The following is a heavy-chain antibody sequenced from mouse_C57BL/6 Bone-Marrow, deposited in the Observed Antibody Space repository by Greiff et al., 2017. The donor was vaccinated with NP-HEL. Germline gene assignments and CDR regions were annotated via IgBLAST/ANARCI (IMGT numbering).Heavy chain of an antibody. CDR1: GYTFTSYW. Sequence: QVQLKQPGAELVKPGASVKLSCKASGYTFTSYWMHWVKQRPGQGLEWIGMIHPNSGSTNYNEKFKSKATLTVDKSSSTAYMQLSSLTSEDSAVYYCAEDGKGPYAMDYWGQGTSVTVSS. CDR3: AEDGKGPYAMDY. J-gene: IGHJ4*01. V-gene: IGHV1-64*01. CDR2: IHPNSGST. D-gene: IGHD2-3*01.